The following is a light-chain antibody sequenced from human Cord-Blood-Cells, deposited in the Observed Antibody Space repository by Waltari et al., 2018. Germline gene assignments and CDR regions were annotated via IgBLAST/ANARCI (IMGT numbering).Light chain of an antibody. Sequence: QSALTQPASVSGSPGQSITISCTGTSSEVGGYNNVSWYQQHPGKAPKLMIYDVSKRPSGVSNRFSGSKSGNTASLTISGLQAEDEADYYCSSYTSSSTVVFGGGTKLTVL. CDR1: SSEVGGYNN. CDR2: DVS. J-gene: IGLJ2*01. CDR3: SSYTSSSTVV. V-gene: IGLV2-14*01.